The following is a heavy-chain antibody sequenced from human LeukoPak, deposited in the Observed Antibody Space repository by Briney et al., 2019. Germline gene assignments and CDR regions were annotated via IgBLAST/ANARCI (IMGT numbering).Heavy chain of an antibody. CDR1: GGSISSGSSY. D-gene: IGHD3-22*01. CDR2: IYSSGST. CDR3: ARYSLLPPDYYYYIDI. Sequence: SETLSLTCTVSGGSISSGSSYWSWIRQPAGTGLEWIGRIYSSGSTNYNPSLKSRVTISVDTSKNQFSLKLSSVTAADTAVYYCARYSLLPPDYYYYIDIWGKGTTVTISS. J-gene: IGHJ6*03. V-gene: IGHV4-61*02.